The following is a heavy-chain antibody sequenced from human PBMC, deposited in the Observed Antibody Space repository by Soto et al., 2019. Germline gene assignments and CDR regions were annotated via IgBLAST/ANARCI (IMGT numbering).Heavy chain of an antibody. CDR2: IYSSSENT. J-gene: IGHJ6*02. V-gene: IGHV4-59*01. CDR3: AGDYDDGVESMDV. Sequence: QVQLQQSGPGLVKPSETLSLTCTVSGDSISGYYWAWIRQPPGKRLECIGYIYSSSENTDYNPSHTGRPTISIDMTKNAASLGRRAVTSADTAIYYCAGDYDDGVESMDVWGQGTTVTVSS. CDR1: GDSISGYY. D-gene: IGHD3-3*01.